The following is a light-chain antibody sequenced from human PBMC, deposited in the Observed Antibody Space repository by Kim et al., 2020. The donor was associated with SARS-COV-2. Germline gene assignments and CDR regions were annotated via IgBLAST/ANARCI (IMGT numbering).Light chain of an antibody. CDR1: LMAKEY. Sequence: VHQCRTDTRTRAGDLMAKEYGRRFQQRQGQAPVLLIYKDNERATGIYERGSGSSSGSTVTLTVSGAQIEDEADYYCLSETDNNLRVFGTGTKVTAL. J-gene: IGLJ1*01. CDR2: KDN. V-gene: IGLV3-27*01. CDR3: LSETDNNLRV.